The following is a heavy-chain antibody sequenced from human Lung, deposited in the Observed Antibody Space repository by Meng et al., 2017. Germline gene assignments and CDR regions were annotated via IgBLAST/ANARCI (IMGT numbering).Heavy chain of an antibody. CDR2: INHSGST. J-gene: IGHJ4*01. V-gene: IGHV4-34*01. D-gene: IGHD4-11*01. CDR1: GGSFSDYY. Sequence: GQLQQWGAGLLKPSETLSLTCVVSGGSFSDYYWSWIRQPPGKGLEWIGEINHSGSTNYNPSLESRATISVDTSQNNLSLKLSSVTAADSAVYYCARGPTTMAHDFDYWGHGTLVTRLL. CDR3: ARGPTTMAHDFDY.